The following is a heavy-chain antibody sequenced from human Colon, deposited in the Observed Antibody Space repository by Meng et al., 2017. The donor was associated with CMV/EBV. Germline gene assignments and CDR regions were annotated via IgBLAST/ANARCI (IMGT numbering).Heavy chain of an antibody. CDR3: ARGFSSSWYVIWFDP. D-gene: IGHD6-13*01. CDR2: INHSGST. J-gene: IGHJ5*02. Sequence: GYGGSCSGYYWSWIRQPPGKGLEWIGEINHSGSTNYNPSLKSRVTISVDTSKNQFSLKLSSVTAADTAVYYCARGFSSSWYVIWFDPWGQGTLVTVSS. V-gene: IGHV4-34*01. CDR1: GGSCSGYY.